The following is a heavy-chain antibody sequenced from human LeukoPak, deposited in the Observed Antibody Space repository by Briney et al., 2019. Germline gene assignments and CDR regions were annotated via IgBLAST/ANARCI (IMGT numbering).Heavy chain of an antibody. CDR3: ARGTPSSSGWLYYGMDV. D-gene: IGHD6-19*01. CDR1: GFTFSSYA. Sequence: PGESLRLSCAASGFTFSSYAMSWVRQAPGKGLEWVSAISGSGGSTYYADSVKGRFTISRDNSKNTLYLQMNSLRAEDTAVYYCARGTPSSSGWLYYGMDVWGQGTTVTVSS. CDR2: ISGSGGST. V-gene: IGHV3-23*01. J-gene: IGHJ6*02.